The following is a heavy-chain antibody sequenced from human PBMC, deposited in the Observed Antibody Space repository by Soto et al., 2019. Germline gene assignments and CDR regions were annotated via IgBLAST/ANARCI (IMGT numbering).Heavy chain of an antibody. V-gene: IGHV4-34*01. CDR3: ARLGYCSSTSCYLYYYGMDV. CDR1: GGSFSGYY. Sequence: QVQLQQWGAGLLKPSETLSLTCAVYGGSFSGYYWSWIRQPPGKGLEWMGEINHSGSTNYNPSLKSRVTISVDTSKNQFSLKLSSVTAADTAVYYCARLGYCSSTSCYLYYYGMDVWGQGTTVTVSS. J-gene: IGHJ6*02. D-gene: IGHD2-2*01. CDR2: INHSGST.